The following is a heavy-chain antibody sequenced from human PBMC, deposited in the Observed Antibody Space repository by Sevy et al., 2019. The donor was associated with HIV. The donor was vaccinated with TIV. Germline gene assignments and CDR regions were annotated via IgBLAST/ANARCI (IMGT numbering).Heavy chain of an antibody. CDR3: ATTKDYYDSSGYPFDY. V-gene: IGHV1-24*01. J-gene: IGHJ4*02. Sequence: ASVKVSCKVSGYTLTQFSMHWVRQAPGKGLEWMTTFDPEDGDPEDGKTIYAQKFLGRVTMTEDTSTDTANMELSSIRSDDTAVYYCATTKDYYDSSGYPFDYWGQGTLVTVSS. D-gene: IGHD3-22*01. CDR1: GYTLTQFS. CDR2: FDPEDGDPEDGKT.